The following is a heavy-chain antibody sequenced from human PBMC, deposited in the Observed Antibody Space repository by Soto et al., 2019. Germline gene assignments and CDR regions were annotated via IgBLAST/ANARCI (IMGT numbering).Heavy chain of an antibody. CDR1: GFTFSSYA. Sequence: PGGSLRLSCAASGFTFSSYAMSWVRQAPGKGLEWVSAISGSGGSTYYADSVKGRFTISRDNSKNTLYLQMNSLRAEDTAVYYCAKVIIGYDILTGYYLTEIFDYWGQGTLVTVSS. CDR2: ISGSGGST. D-gene: IGHD3-9*01. V-gene: IGHV3-23*01. J-gene: IGHJ4*02. CDR3: AKVIIGYDILTGYYLTEIFDY.